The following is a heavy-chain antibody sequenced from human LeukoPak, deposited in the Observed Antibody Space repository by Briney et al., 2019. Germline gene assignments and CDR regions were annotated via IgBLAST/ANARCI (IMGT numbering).Heavy chain of an antibody. CDR3: ARQARAGTTLDY. CDR1: GGSISSSSYY. D-gene: IGHD6-19*01. Sequence: ETLSLTCTVSGGSISSSSYYWGWIRQPPGKGLEWIGSIYYSGSTYYNPSLKSRVTISVDTSKNQFSLKLSSVTAADTVVYYCARQARAGTTLDYWGQGTLVTVSS. CDR2: IYYSGST. V-gene: IGHV4-39*01. J-gene: IGHJ4*02.